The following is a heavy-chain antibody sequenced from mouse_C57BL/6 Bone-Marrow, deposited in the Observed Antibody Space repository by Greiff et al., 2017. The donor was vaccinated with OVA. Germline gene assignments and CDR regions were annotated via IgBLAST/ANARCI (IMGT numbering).Heavy chain of an antibody. D-gene: IGHD1-1*01. CDR1: GYTFTSYD. V-gene: IGHV1-85*01. CDR3: ARALYYYGSSSWFAY. J-gene: IGHJ3*01. CDR2: IYPRDGST. Sequence: QVQLQQSGPELVKPGASVKLSCKASGYTFTSYDINWVKQRPGQGLEWIGWIYPRDGSTKYNEKFKGKATLTVDTSSSTAYMELHSLTSEDSAVYFCARALYYYGSSSWFAYWGQGTLVTVSA.